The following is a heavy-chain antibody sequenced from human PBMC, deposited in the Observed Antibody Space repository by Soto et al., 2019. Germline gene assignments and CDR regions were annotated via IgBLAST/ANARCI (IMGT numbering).Heavy chain of an antibody. D-gene: IGHD1-26*01. Sequence: GGSLRLSCAASGFTFSSYGMHWVRQAPGKGLEWVAVISYDGSNKYYADSVKGRFTISRDNSKNTLYLQMNSLRAEDTAVYYCAKDESYRSYYYYYYGMDVWGQGTTVTVSS. CDR3: AKDESYRSYYYYYYGMDV. CDR2: ISYDGSNK. J-gene: IGHJ6*02. V-gene: IGHV3-30*18. CDR1: GFTFSSYG.